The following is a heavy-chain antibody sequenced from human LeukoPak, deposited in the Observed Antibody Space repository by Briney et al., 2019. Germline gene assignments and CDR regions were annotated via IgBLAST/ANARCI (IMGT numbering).Heavy chain of an antibody. CDR2: INPSGGST. Sequence: ASVWFFCKASGYTFSSYYMDWVRQAPGQGLEWMGIINPSGGSTTYAQKFQGRVTITADESTSTAYMELSSLRSEDTAVYYCARGGVNYYDSNGDYQDYWGQAALISVSS. J-gene: IGHJ4*02. CDR3: ARGGVNYYDSNGDYQDY. V-gene: IGHV1-46*01. D-gene: IGHD3-22*01. CDR1: GYTFSSYY.